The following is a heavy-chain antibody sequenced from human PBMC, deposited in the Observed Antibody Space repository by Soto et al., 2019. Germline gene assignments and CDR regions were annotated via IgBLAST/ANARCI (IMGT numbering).Heavy chain of an antibody. CDR1: GYTFNNYG. Sequence: QVQLVQSGAEVKKPGASVKVSCKASGYTFNNYGISWVRQAPGQGLEWMGWIGPYNGNTDHAQNFQGRVTMTTDTSTNTAYMELRSLRSYDTALYYCARCYCSVGSCYTCWHFDLWGRCTLVTVSS. V-gene: IGHV1-18*01. D-gene: IGHD2-15*01. CDR2: IGPYNGNT. J-gene: IGHJ2*01. CDR3: ARCYCSVGSCYTCWHFDL.